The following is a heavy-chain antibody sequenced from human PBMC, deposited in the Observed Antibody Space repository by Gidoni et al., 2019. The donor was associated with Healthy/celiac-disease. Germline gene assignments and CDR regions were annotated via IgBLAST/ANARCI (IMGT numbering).Heavy chain of an antibody. CDR1: GGTVSSYT. V-gene: IGHV1-69*02. D-gene: IGHD3-22*01. J-gene: IGHJ4*02. Sequence: QVQLVQSGAEVKKPGSSVKVSCKAAGGTVSSYTISWVRQAPGQGLEWMGRIIPILGIANYAQKFQGRVTITADKSTSTAYMELSSLRSEDTAVYYCALGYYYDSSGYYFAYWGQGTLVTVSS. CDR3: ALGYYYDSSGYYFAY. CDR2: IIPILGIA.